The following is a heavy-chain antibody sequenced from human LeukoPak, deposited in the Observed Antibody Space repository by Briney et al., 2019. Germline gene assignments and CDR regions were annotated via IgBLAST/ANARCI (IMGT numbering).Heavy chain of an antibody. D-gene: IGHD3-10*01. CDR1: GGSISNSNYH. CDR2: ITYSGAA. CDR3: ARRGRPRGQIGEYFDY. Sequence: SETLSLTCTVSGGSISNSNYHWGGIRQPPGKGLEWIGSITYSGAAYYNPSLKSRVIIFVDTSKNQFSLKLSSVTASDTAVYYCARRGRPRGQIGEYFDYWGQGSLVTVSS. V-gene: IGHV4-39*01. J-gene: IGHJ4*02.